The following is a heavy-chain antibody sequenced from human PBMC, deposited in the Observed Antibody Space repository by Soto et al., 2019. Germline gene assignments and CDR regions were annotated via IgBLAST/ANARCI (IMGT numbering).Heavy chain of an antibody. CDR3: ARLRGYYGSGSNWFDP. Sequence: SETLSLTCTVSGGSISSSSYYWGWIRQPPGKGLEWIGSIYYSGSTYYNPSLKSRVTISVDTSKNQFSLKLSSVTAADTAVYYCARLRGYYGSGSNWFDPWGQGTLVTVSS. D-gene: IGHD3-10*01. J-gene: IGHJ5*02. CDR1: GGSISSSSYY. V-gene: IGHV4-39*01. CDR2: IYYSGST.